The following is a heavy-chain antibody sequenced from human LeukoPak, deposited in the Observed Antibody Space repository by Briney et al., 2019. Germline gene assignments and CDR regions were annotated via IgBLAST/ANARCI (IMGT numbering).Heavy chain of an antibody. Sequence: SETLSLTCTVSGGSISSYYWSWIRQPPGKGLEWIGYIYYSGSTNYNPSLKSRVTISVDTSKNQFSLKLSSVTAADTAVYYCARVNSGSYFSTYYFDYWGQGTLVTGSS. V-gene: IGHV4-59*01. D-gene: IGHD1-26*01. CDR1: GGSISSYY. J-gene: IGHJ4*02. CDR2: IYYSGST. CDR3: ARVNSGSYFSTYYFDY.